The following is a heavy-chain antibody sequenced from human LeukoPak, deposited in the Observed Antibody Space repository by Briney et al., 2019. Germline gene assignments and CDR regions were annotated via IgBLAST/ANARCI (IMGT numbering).Heavy chain of an antibody. D-gene: IGHD3-22*01. CDR2: ISYDGSNK. V-gene: IGHV3-30*18. J-gene: IGHJ4*02. Sequence: PGGSLRLSCAASGFTFSVYWMSWVRQAPGKGLEWVAVISYDGSNKYYADSVKGRFTISRDNSKNTLYLQMNSLRAEDTAVYYCAKEGLGYYYDYWGQGTLVTVSS. CDR3: AKEGLGYYYDY. CDR1: GFTFSVYW.